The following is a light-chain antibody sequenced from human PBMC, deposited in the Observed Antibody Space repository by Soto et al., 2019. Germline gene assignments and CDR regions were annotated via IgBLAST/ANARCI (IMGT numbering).Light chain of an antibody. CDR1: QTISRW. Sequence: DMQMTQSPSRLGSAGGDTGTLTCRASQTISRWLAWYQQKPGKAPKLLIYEAYSLQSGVTSRFSGSGSGTEFTISISSLQPDDFATYYCQHYNVYPRTVGPGTQVEIK. CDR2: EAY. V-gene: IGKV1-5*03. J-gene: IGKJ4*02. CDR3: QHYNVYPRT.